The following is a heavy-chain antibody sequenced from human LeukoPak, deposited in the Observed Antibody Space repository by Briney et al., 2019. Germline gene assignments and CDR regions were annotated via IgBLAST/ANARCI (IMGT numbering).Heavy chain of an antibody. J-gene: IGHJ4*02. Sequence: GGSLRLSCAASGFTFSSYWMSWARQAPGKGLEWVANIKQDGSEKYYVDSVKGRFTISRDNAKNSLYLQMNSLRAEDTAVYYCARENADIILGWNYARLDYWGQGTLVTVSS. CDR1: GFTFSSYW. CDR2: IKQDGSEK. CDR3: ARENADIILGWNYARLDY. V-gene: IGHV3-7*01. D-gene: IGHD1-7*01.